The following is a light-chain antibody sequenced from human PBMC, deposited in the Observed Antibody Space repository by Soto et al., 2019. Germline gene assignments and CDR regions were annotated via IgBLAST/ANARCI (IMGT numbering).Light chain of an antibody. Sequence: EIVMTQSPATLSVSPGERATLSCRASQSVSSNLAWYQQKPGQAPRLLIYGASTRATGIPARFSGSGSGTEFTPTVSSLQSEDFAVYYCQQYNNWPPAYTFGQGTKREMK. V-gene: IGKV3-15*01. CDR2: GAS. CDR3: QQYNNWPPAYT. J-gene: IGKJ2*01. CDR1: QSVSSN.